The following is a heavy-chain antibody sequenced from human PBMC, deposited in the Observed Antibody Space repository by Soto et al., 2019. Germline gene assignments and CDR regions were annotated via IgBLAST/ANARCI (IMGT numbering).Heavy chain of an antibody. D-gene: IGHD2-2*01. Sequence: QVQLVQSGAEVKKPGSSVKVSCKASGGTFSSYAISWVRQAPGQGLEWMGGIIPLLGTANYAQKFQGRVTITADESTNTACKELSSLRPEDTDGNYGARPHKPIVPAATMGIERRRRTDGAFDILGQGTMGTVSS. J-gene: IGHJ3*02. V-gene: IGHV1-69*01. CDR3: ARPHKPIVPAATMGIERRRRTDGAFDI. CDR2: IIPLLGTA. CDR1: GGTFSSYA.